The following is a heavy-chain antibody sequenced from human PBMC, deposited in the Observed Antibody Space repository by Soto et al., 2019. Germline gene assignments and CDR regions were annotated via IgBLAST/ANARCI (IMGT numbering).Heavy chain of an antibody. CDR1: GFTFSSYG. D-gene: IGHD6-13*01. V-gene: IGHV3-30*18. J-gene: IGHJ6*02. CDR3: AKDNIAAAGTGCYYYYGMDV. CDR2: ISYDGSNK. Sequence: PGGSLRLSCAASGFTFSSYGMHWVRQAPGKGLEWVAVISYDGSNKYYADSVKGRFTISRDNSKNTLYLQMNSLRAEDTAVYYCAKDNIAAAGTGCYYYYGMDVWGQGTTVTVSS.